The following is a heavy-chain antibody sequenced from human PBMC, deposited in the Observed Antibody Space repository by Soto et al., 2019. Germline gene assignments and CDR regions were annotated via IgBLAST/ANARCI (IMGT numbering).Heavy chain of an antibody. CDR3: ARDLDCSGGSCYGYYYMDV. CDR2: INSDGSST. CDR1: GFTFSSYW. D-gene: IGHD2-15*01. Sequence: GGSLRLSCAASGFTFSSYWMHWVRQAPGKGLVWVSRINSDGSSTSYADSVKGRFTISRDNAKNTLYLQMNSLRAEDTAVYYCARDLDCSGGSCYGYYYMDVWGKGTTVTVSS. J-gene: IGHJ6*03. V-gene: IGHV3-74*01.